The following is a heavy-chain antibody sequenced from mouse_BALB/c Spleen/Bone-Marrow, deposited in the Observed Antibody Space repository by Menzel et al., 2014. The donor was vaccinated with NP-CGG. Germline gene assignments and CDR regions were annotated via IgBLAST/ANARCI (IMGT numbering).Heavy chain of an antibody. J-gene: IGHJ2*01. Sequence: DVMLVESGGGLVKPGGSLKLSCAASGFTFSYYAMSWVRQSPEKSLEWVAEISSGGSYTYYPDTVTGRSTISRDNAKNPLYLEMSSLRSEDTAMYYCARGSSGYFDYWGQGTTLTVSS. D-gene: IGHD3-1*01. V-gene: IGHV5-9-4*01. CDR3: ARGSSGYFDY. CDR2: ISSGGSYT. CDR1: GFTFSYYA.